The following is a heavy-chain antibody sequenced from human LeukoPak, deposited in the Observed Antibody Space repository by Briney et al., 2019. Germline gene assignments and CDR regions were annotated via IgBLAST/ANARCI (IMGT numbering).Heavy chain of an antibody. V-gene: IGHV1-69*04. J-gene: IGHJ4*02. D-gene: IGHD2-2*01. CDR2: IIPVVDIA. CDR1: GGTLTNYA. CDR3: ARGKQPALFVFDY. Sequence: ASVKVSCKASGGTLTNYAINWVRQAPGQGLEWMGRIIPVVDIAKYAQKFQGRVTITADQSTNTAYMELRSLRPDDTAIYYCARGKQPALFVFDYWGKGTLSPSPQ.